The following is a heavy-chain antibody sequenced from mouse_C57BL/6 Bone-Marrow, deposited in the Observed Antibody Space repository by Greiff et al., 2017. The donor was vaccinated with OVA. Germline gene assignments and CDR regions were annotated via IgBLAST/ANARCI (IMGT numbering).Heavy chain of an antibody. V-gene: IGHV6-3*01. D-gene: IGHD1-1*01. Sequence: EVKLVESGGGLVQPGGSMKLSCVASGFTFSNYWMNWVRQSPEKGLEWVAQIRLKSDNYATHYAESVKGRFNISKDDSKSSVYLQSNNLRAEDTGIYYCTGSHYGSSPAWFAYWGQGTLVTVSA. CDR3: TGSHYGSSPAWFAY. CDR1: GFTFSNYW. CDR2: IRLKSDNYAT. J-gene: IGHJ3*01.